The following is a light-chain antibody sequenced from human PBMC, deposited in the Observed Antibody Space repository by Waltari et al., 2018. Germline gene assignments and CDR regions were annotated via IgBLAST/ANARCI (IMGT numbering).Light chain of an antibody. CDR2: DVS. Sequence: QSALTQPASVSGSPGQSITISCTGTSSYVGGYNSVPWYQDHPGQAPKVIIYDVSDRPSGISERFSGSKSGNTASLTISGLQAEDEADYYCSSQSSDNVVLFGGGTKLTVL. CDR1: SSYVGGYNS. V-gene: IGLV2-14*03. CDR3: SSQSSDNVVL. J-gene: IGLJ2*01.